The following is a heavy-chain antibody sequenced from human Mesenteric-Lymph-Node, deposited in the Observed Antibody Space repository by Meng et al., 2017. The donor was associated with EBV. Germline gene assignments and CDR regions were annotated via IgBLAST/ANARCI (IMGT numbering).Heavy chain of an antibody. D-gene: IGHD3-22*01. CDR2: FDPEDGET. CDR1: GYTLTEPS. V-gene: IGHV1-24*01. Sequence: LGQSGAEVKKPGAPVKVSCKVSGYTLTEPSMHWVRQAPGKGLEWMGGFDPEDGETIYAQKFQGRVTITEDPATDTAYMELSSLRSEDTAVYYCAFRPTYYYDSSGYYYSQWGQGTLVTVSS. J-gene: IGHJ4*02. CDR3: AFRPTYYYDSSGYYYSQ.